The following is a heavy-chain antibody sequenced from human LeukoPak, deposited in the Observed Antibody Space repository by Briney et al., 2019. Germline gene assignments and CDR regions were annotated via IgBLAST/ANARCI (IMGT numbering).Heavy chain of an antibody. CDR2: ISYDGSNK. J-gene: IGHJ1*01. Sequence: GGSLRLSCAASGFTFSSYGMHWVRQDPGKGLEGVAVISYDGSNKYYADSVKGRFTISRDNSKNTLYLQMNSLRPEDTAIYYCAKEDVVVITIRYFQHWGQGTLVTVSS. CDR1: GFTFSSYG. CDR3: AKEDVVVITIRYFQH. V-gene: IGHV3-30*18. D-gene: IGHD3-22*01.